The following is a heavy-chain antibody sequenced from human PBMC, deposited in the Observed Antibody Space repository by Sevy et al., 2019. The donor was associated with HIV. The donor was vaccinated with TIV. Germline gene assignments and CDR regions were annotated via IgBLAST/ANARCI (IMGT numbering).Heavy chain of an antibody. J-gene: IGHJ4*02. CDR1: GFTFSSYE. CDR2: ISQSGSTT. Sequence: GGSLRLSCAASGFTFSSYEMNWVRQAPGKGLEWVSYISQSGSTTYSDSVKGRFTIFRDNVKNSVYLQMNNLRAEDTALYYCASDLPPSATTVAHFDYWGQGTLVTVSS. D-gene: IGHD4-17*01. V-gene: IGHV3-48*03. CDR3: ASDLPPSATTVAHFDY.